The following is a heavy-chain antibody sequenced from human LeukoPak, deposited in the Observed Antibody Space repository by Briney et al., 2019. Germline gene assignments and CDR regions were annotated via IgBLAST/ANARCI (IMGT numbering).Heavy chain of an antibody. D-gene: IGHD2/OR15-2a*01. CDR1: GYTFTNYW. CDR2: IYPGDSDT. CDR3: ARAGYSNRWDGVDY. J-gene: IGHJ4*02. V-gene: IGHV5-51*01. Sequence: GESLKISCKGSGYTFTNYWIGWVRQMPGKGLEFMGIIYPGDSDTRYSPSFQGQVTISVDKSINTAYLQWSSLKSSDSAMYYCARAGYSNRWDGVDYWGQGTLVTVSS.